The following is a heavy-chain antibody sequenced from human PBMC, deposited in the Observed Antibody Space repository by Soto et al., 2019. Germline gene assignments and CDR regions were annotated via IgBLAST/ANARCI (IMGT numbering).Heavy chain of an antibody. V-gene: IGHV3-33*01. CDR2: IWYDGSNK. Sequence: QVQLVESGGGVVQPGNSLRLSCAASGFTFSGHGMHWVRQAPGKGLEWVTFIWYDGSNKHYVDSVKGRFTISRDNSRNTLYLQMNSLRAEDTAVYFCARDGEAPYTVGDYWGQGTVVTVSS. CDR3: ARDGEAPYTVGDY. D-gene: IGHD2-2*02. J-gene: IGHJ4*02. CDR1: GFTFSGHG.